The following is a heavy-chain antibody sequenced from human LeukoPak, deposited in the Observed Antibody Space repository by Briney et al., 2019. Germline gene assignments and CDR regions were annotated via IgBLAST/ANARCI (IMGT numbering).Heavy chain of an antibody. CDR3: ARVKAGTDYYYYMDV. D-gene: IGHD6-13*01. CDR2: ISAYNGNT. V-gene: IGHV1-18*04. Sequence: ASVKVSCKASGYTFTSYYMHWVRQAPGQGLEWMGWISAYNGNTNYAQKLQGRVTMTTDTSTSTAYMELRSLRSDDTAVYYCARVKAGTDYYYYMDVWGKGTTVTVSS. CDR1: GYTFTSYY. J-gene: IGHJ6*03.